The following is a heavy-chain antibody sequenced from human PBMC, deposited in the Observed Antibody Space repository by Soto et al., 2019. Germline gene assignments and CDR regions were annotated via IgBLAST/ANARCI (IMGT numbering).Heavy chain of an antibody. V-gene: IGHV3-7*01. D-gene: IGHD2-2*01. CDR3: ARELVVPAARVEVYYYYGMDV. CDR1: GFTFSSYW. CDR2: IKQDGSEK. J-gene: IGHJ6*02. Sequence: GGSLRLSCAASGFTFSSYWMSWVRQAPGKGLEWVANIKQDGSEKYYVDSVKGRFTISRDNAKNSMYLQMNSLRAEDTAVYYCARELVVPAARVEVYYYYGMDVWGQVTTVTVSS.